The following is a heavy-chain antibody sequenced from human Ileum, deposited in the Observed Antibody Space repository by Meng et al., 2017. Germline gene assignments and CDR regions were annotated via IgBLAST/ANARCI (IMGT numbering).Heavy chain of an antibody. V-gene: IGHV4-34*01. J-gene: IGHJ1*01. CDR1: GGSVSRYS. D-gene: IGHD4-17*01. CDR3: ARGRYGDSRRGGYFQH. Sequence: HVQLREWGSGLLKPSETRSLTWAVYGGSVSRYSWSWIRQPPGKGLEWIGEINHSGSTNYNPSLKSRVTISVDTSKNQFSLKLSSVTAADTAVYYCARGRYGDSRRGGYFQHWGQGTLVTVSS. CDR2: INHSGST.